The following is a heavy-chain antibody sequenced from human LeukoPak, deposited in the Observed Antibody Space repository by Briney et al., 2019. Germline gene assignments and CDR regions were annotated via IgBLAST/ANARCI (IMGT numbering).Heavy chain of an antibody. V-gene: IGHV1-46*01. Sequence: ASVKVSCKASGYTFTSYYMHWVRQAPGQGLEWMGTINPSGGSTSYAQKFQGRVTMTRDTSTSTVYMELSSLRSEDMAVYYCARDSSGSYPFDYWGQGTLVTVSS. J-gene: IGHJ4*02. CDR2: INPSGGST. CDR3: ARDSSGSYPFDY. D-gene: IGHD3-10*01. CDR1: GYTFTSYY.